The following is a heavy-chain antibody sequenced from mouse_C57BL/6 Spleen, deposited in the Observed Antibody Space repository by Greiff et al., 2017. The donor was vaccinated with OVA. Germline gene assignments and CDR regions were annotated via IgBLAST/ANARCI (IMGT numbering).Heavy chain of an antibody. CDR2: ISSGSSTI. Sequence: EVNLVESGGGLVKPGGSLKLSCAASGFTFSDYGMHWVRQAPEKGLEWVAYISSGSSTIYYADTVKGRFTISRDNAKNTLFLQMTSLRSEDTAMYYCARPDHGGYFDVWGTGTTVTVSS. CDR1: GFTFSDYG. V-gene: IGHV5-17*01. J-gene: IGHJ1*03. CDR3: ARPDHGGYFDV.